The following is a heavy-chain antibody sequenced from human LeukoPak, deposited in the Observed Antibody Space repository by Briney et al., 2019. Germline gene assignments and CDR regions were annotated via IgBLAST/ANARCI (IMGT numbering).Heavy chain of an antibody. CDR2: VSYDGYNK. CDR1: GFTFSSYA. CDR3: ARETERWFDP. Sequence: GGSLRLSCAASGFTFSSYAMHWVRQAPGKGLEWVAVVSYDGYNKYYTDSVKGRFTISRDNSKNTLYLQMNSLRAEDTAVYYCARETERWFDPWGQGTLVTVSS. V-gene: IGHV3-30*04. J-gene: IGHJ5*02.